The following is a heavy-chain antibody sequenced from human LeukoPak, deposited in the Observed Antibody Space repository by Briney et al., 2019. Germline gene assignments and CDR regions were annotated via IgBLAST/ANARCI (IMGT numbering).Heavy chain of an antibody. CDR3: AKFGQWKNYGMDV. CDR1: GFTFSSYG. V-gene: IGHV3-23*01. Sequence: GGSLRLSCAASGFTFSSYGMTWVRQAPGKGLEWVSAITGSGGSTFHADSVKGRFTISRDNSKNTLYLQMNSLRAEDTAVYYCAKFGQWKNYGMDVWGQGTTVTVSS. D-gene: IGHD3-10*01. CDR2: ITGSGGST. J-gene: IGHJ6*02.